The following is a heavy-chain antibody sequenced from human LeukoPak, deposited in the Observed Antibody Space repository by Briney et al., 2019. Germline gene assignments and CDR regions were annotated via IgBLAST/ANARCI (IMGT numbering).Heavy chain of an antibody. Sequence: SETLSLTCTVSGGSISSDYWDYYWSWIRQPPGKGLEWIGYIDTSGSTSYNPSLKSRVTISLDTSKNHFSLKLTSLTAADTAVYYCARQVVADCTTTPCSTGWFDAWGQGTLGTVSS. CDR1: GGSISSDYW. CDR2: IDTSGST. J-gene: IGHJ5*02. D-gene: IGHD2-2*01. CDR3: ARQVVADCTTTPCSTGWFDA. V-gene: IGHV4-4*09.